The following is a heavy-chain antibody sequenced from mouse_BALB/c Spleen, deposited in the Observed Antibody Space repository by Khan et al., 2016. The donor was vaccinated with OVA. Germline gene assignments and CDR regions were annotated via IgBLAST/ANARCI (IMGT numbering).Heavy chain of an antibody. V-gene: IGHV1S81*02. J-gene: IGHJ2*01. Sequence: QVQLKESGAELVKPGASVKLSCKASGYTLTRYYMYWVKQRPGQGLERIGGINPGNGGTNLNEKFKNKATLTVDKSSTTVYMQLSSLTSEDSAVYYCTRNYGYDYFDYWGQGTTLTVSS. CDR1: GYTLTRYY. D-gene: IGHD1-2*01. CDR3: TRNYGYDYFDY. CDR2: INPGNGGT.